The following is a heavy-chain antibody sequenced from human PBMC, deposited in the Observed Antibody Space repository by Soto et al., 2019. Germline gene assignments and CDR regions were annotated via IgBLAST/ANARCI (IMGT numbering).Heavy chain of an antibody. CDR2: ISAYNGNT. CDR1: GYTFTSYG. J-gene: IGHJ4*02. D-gene: IGHD3-10*01. CDR3: ARDSSIEFGELLPIDY. Sequence: ASVKVSCKASGYTFTSYGISWVRQAPGQGLEWTGWISAYNGNTNYAQKLQGRVTMTTDTSTSTAYMELRSLRSDDTAVYYCARDSSIEFGELLPIDYWGQGTLVTVSS. V-gene: IGHV1-18*01.